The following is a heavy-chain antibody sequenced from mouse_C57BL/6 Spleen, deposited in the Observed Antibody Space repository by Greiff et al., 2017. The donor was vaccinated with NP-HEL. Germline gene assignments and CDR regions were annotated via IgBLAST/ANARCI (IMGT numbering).Heavy chain of an antibody. Sequence: EVKLMESGGGLVKPGGSLKLSCAASGFTFSDYGMHWVRQAPEKGLEWVAYISSGSSTIYYVDTVKGRFTISRDNAKNTLFLQMTSLRSEDTAMYYCARDSFAYWGQGTLVTVSA. CDR1: GFTFSDYG. V-gene: IGHV5-17*01. CDR2: ISSGSSTI. J-gene: IGHJ3*01. CDR3: ARDSFAY.